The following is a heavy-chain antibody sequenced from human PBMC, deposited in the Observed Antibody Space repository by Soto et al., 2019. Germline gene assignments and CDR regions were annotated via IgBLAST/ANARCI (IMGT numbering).Heavy chain of an antibody. CDR3: ATHDYGDYEYFQH. CDR1: GFTFSSYA. Sequence: GGSLKLSCAASGFTFSSYAMSWVRQAPGKGLEWVSAISGSGGSTYYADSVKGRFTISRDNSKNTLYLQMNSLRAEDTAVYYCATHDYGDYEYFQHWGQGTLVTVSP. V-gene: IGHV3-23*01. CDR2: ISGSGGST. J-gene: IGHJ1*01. D-gene: IGHD4-17*01.